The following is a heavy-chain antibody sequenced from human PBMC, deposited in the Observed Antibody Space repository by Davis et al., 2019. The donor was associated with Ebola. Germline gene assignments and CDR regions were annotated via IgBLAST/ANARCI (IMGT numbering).Heavy chain of an antibody. CDR3: AKDFVLGRYSSSWFSDY. D-gene: IGHD6-13*01. CDR1: GFTFSSYE. V-gene: IGHV3-48*03. J-gene: IGHJ4*02. Sequence: GESLKISCAASGFTFSSYEMNWVRQAPGKGLEWVSYISSSGSTIYYADSVKGRFTISRDNSKNPLYLQMNSLRAEDTAVYYCAKDFVLGRYSSSWFSDYWGQGTLVTVSS. CDR2: ISSSGSTI.